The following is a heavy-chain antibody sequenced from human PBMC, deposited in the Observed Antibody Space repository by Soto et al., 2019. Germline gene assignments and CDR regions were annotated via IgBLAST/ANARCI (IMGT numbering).Heavy chain of an antibody. CDR1: GGSISSYY. Sequence: QVQLQESGPGLVKPSETLSLTCTVSGGSISSYYWSWIRQPPGKGLEWIGYIYYSGSTNYNPSLKSRVTISVDTSKNQFSLKLSSVTAADTAVYYCSRGDSGYDGGDDAFDIWGQGTVVTVSS. CDR3: SRGDSGYDGGDDAFDI. J-gene: IGHJ3*02. D-gene: IGHD5-12*01. V-gene: IGHV4-59*01. CDR2: IYYSGST.